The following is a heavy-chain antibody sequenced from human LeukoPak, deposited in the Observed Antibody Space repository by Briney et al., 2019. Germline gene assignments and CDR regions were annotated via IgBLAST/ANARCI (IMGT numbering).Heavy chain of an antibody. CDR2: ITPNTGGT. J-gene: IGHJ6*02. V-gene: IGHV1-2*02. CDR1: GYTFTGYF. D-gene: IGHD3-22*01. Sequence: GASVKVSCKASGYTFTGYFMHWVRQAPGQGLEWMGWITPNTGGTNYAQKFQGRVTMTRDTSISTAYMQLSRLRSDDTAVYYCARAARVSYYDNSPQGMDVWGLGTTVTVSS. CDR3: ARAARVSYYDNSPQGMDV.